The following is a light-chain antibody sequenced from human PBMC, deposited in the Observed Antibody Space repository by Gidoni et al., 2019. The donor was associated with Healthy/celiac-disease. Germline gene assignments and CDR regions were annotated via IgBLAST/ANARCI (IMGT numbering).Light chain of an antibody. CDR2: DAS. J-gene: IGKJ4*01. V-gene: IGKV1-33*01. Sequence: DIQMTQSPSSLSASVGDRVTITCQASQDISNYLNGYQQKPGKAPKLLIYDASNLETGVPSRFSGSGSGTDFTFTISSLQPEDIATYYCQQYDNLPFFGGGTKVEIK. CDR3: QQYDNLPF. CDR1: QDISNY.